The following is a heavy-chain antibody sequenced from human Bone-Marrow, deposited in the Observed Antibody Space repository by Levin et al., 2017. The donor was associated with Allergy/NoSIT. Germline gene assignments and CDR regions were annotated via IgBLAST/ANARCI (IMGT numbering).Heavy chain of an antibody. CDR2: MYSTGTT. V-gene: IGHV3-66*01. CDR1: GFTVSSNY. Sequence: GGSLRLSCAASGFTVSSNYMAWVRQVPGKGLEWVSVMYSTGTTYYADSVKGRFTTSRDSSKNTLYLQMNSLRAEDTAVYYCSSAPGFTDYWGQGTLVTVSS. J-gene: IGHJ4*02. CDR3: SSAPGFTDY.